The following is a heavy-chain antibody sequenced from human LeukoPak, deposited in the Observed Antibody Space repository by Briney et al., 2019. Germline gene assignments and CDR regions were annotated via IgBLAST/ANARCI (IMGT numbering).Heavy chain of an antibody. J-gene: IGHJ4*02. CDR2: INSDGSAT. CDR3: AREIPGRIAADC. Sequence: GGSLRLSCAASGFTFSSYWMSWVRQAPGKGLMWVSQINSDGSATSCADPVKGRCTISRDNAKNMLYLEMNSLRGEDTAIYFCAREIPGRIAADCWGQGTLVTVSS. V-gene: IGHV3-74*01. CDR1: GFTFSSYW. D-gene: IGHD2-15*01.